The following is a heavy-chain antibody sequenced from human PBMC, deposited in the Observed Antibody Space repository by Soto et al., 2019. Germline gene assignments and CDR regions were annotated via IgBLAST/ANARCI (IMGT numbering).Heavy chain of an antibody. CDR1: GGSISSYY. J-gene: IGHJ5*02. CDR3: ARPRDTIFGVVITRMGWFDP. CDR2: IYYSGST. V-gene: IGHV4-59*08. Sequence: PSETLSLTCTVSGGSISSYYWSWIRQPPGKGLEWIGYIYYSGSTNYNPSLKSRVTISVDTSKNQFSLKLSSVTAADTAVYYCARPRDTIFGVVITRMGWFDPWGQGTLVTVSS. D-gene: IGHD3-3*01.